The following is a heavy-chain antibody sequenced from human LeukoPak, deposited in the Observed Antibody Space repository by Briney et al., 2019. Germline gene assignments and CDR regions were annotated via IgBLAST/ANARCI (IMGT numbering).Heavy chain of an antibody. CDR2: IYYSGST. CDR1: GGSISSSSYC. D-gene: IGHD3-10*01. CDR3: ARPAPRYYYGSGSYYFDY. Sequence: PSETLSLTCTVSGGSISSSSYCWGWIRQPPGKGLEWIGSIYYSGSTYYNPSPKSRVTISVDTSKNQFSLKLSSVTAADTAVYYCARPAPRYYYGSGSYYFDYWGQGTLVTVSS. V-gene: IGHV4-39*01. J-gene: IGHJ4*02.